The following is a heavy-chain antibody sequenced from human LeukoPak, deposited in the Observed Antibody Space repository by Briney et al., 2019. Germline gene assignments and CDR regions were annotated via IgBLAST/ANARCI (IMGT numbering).Heavy chain of an antibody. V-gene: IGHV4-38-2*02. J-gene: IGHJ6*03. CDR2: INHSGST. Sequence: ASETLSLTCTVSGYSISSGYYWGWIRQPPGKGLEWIGEINHSGSTNYNPSLKSRVTISVDTSKNQFSLKLSSVTAADTAVYYCARRGTTTVYYYYYYMDVWGKGTTVTISS. CDR1: GYSISSGYY. D-gene: IGHD1-1*01. CDR3: ARRGTTTVYYYYYYMDV.